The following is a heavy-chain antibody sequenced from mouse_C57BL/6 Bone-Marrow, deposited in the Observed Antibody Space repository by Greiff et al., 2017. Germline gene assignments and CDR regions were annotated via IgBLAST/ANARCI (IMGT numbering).Heavy chain of an antibody. CDR3: ARSGYHEGYFDV. D-gene: IGHD2-2*01. Sequence: QVQLQQSGAELARPGASVKLSCKASGYTFTSYGISWLKQRTGQGLEWIGEIYPRSGNTYYNEKFKGKATLTADKSSSTAYMELRSLTSEDSAVYFCARSGYHEGYFDVWGTGTTVTVSS. V-gene: IGHV1-81*01. CDR2: IYPRSGNT. J-gene: IGHJ1*03. CDR1: GYTFTSYG.